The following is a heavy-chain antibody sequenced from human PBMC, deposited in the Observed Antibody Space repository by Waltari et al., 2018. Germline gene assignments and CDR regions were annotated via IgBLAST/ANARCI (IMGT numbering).Heavy chain of an antibody. V-gene: IGHV4-38-2*02. CDR1: GYSISSGYY. Sequence: QVQLQESGPGLVKPSQTLSLTCTVSGYSISSGYYWGWIRPPPGKGLEWIGSIYHSGSTYYNPSLKSRVTISVDTSKYQLSLKLSSVTAADTAVYYCARDGSSSSSPGYWGQGTLVTVSS. CDR3: ARDGSSSSSPGY. D-gene: IGHD6-6*01. J-gene: IGHJ4*02. CDR2: IYHSGST.